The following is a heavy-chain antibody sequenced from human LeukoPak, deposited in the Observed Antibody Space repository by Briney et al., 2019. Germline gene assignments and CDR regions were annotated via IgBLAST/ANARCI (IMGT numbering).Heavy chain of an antibody. CDR2: IKSKTDGGTT. J-gene: IGHJ6*02. V-gene: IGHV3-15*01. CDR3: TTSPVAGTNYYYGMDV. CDR1: GFTFSNAW. Sequence: GSLRLSCAASGFTFSNAWMSWVRQAPGKGLEWVGRIKSKTDGGTTDYAAPVKGRFTISRDDSKNTLYLQMNSLKTEDTAVYYCTTSPVAGTNYYYGMDVRGQGTTVTVSS. D-gene: IGHD6-19*01.